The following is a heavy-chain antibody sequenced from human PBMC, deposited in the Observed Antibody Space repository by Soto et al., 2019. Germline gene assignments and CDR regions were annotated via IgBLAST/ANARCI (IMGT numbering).Heavy chain of an antibody. D-gene: IGHD2-2*01. J-gene: IGHJ4*02. CDR1: GGSISSGGYY. Sequence: SETLSLTCTVSGGSISSGGYYWSWIRQHPGKGLEWIGYIYYSGSTYYNPSLKSRVTISVDTSKNLFSLKLSSVTAADTAVYYCARVNCSSTSCFLDYWGQGTLVTVSS. CDR3: ARVNCSSTSCFLDY. V-gene: IGHV4-31*03. CDR2: IYYSGST.